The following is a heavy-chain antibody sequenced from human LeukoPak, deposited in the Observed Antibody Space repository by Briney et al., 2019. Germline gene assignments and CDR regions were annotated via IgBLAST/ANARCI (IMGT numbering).Heavy chain of an antibody. CDR2: IYSGGST. CDR3: ARTDETAPAEDFQH. Sequence: GGSLRLSCAASGFSVSSNYMSWVRQAPGKGLEWVSVIYSGGSTYYADSVKGRFTISRDNSKDTLYLQMKSLRAEDTAVYYCARTDETAPAEDFQHWGQGTLVTVSS. J-gene: IGHJ1*01. V-gene: IGHV3-53*01. CDR1: GFSVSSNY. D-gene: IGHD2-21*02.